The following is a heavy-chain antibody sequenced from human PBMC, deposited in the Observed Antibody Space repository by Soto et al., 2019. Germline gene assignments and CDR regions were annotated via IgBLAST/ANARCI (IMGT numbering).Heavy chain of an antibody. CDR1: GYTFTSYD. CDR3: ARVKDADDDFYI. Sequence: ASVKVSCKASGYTFTSYDINWVRQATGQGLEWMGWMNPNSGNTGYAQKFQGRVTMTRNTSISTAYMELSSLRSEDTAVYYCARVKDADDDFYIWGQGKMVTVSS. CDR2: MNPNSGNT. J-gene: IGHJ3*02. V-gene: IGHV1-8*01.